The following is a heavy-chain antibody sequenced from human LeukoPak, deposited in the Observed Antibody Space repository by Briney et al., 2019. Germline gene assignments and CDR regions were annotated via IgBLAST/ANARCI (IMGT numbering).Heavy chain of an antibody. D-gene: IGHD3-10*01. CDR2: INPNSGGT. CDR1: GYTFTGYY. CDR3: ARVPRRRLLWFGELDY. Sequence: ASVKVSRKASGYTFTGYYMHWVRQAPGQGLEWMGWINPNSGGTNYAQKFQGRVTMTRDTSISTAYMELSRLRSDDTAVYYCARVPRRRLLWFGELDYWGQGTLVTVSS. V-gene: IGHV1-2*02. J-gene: IGHJ4*02.